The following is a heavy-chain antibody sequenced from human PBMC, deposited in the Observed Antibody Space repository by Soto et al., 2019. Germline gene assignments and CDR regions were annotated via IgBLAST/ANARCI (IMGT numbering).Heavy chain of an antibody. V-gene: IGHV3-21*01. Sequence: PGGSLRLSCAASGFTFSSYSMNWVRQAPGKGLEGGSSISSSSSYIYYADSVKGRFTISRDNAKNSRYLQMNRLRAEDTAVYYCARGSYYYDSSGYSDYWGQGTMVTVSS. D-gene: IGHD3-22*01. CDR3: ARGSYYYDSSGYSDY. CDR1: GFTFSSYS. CDR2: ISSSSSYI. J-gene: IGHJ4*01.